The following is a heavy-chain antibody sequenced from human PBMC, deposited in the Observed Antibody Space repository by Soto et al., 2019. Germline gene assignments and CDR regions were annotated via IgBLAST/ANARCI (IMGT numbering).Heavy chain of an antibody. CDR3: ARGVPMNWFDP. Sequence: PSETLSLTCTVSGGSISSYYWSWIRQPPGKGLEWIGYIYYSGSTNYNPSLKSRVTISVDTSKNQFSLKLSSVTAADTAVYYCARGVPMNWFDPWGQGTLVTVSS. CDR1: GGSISSYY. V-gene: IGHV4-59*01. J-gene: IGHJ5*02. D-gene: IGHD2-8*01. CDR2: IYYSGST.